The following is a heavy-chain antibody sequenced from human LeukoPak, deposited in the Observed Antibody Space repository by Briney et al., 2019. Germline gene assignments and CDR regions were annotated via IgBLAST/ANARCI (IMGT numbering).Heavy chain of an antibody. CDR1: GFTFSSNW. Sequence: GGSLRLSCAASGFTFSSNWMNWVRQAPGKGLEWVAVISYDGSNKYYADSVKGRFTISRDNSKNTLYLQMNSLRAEDTAVYYCAKDSSGWYGNFDYWGQGTLVTVSS. D-gene: IGHD6-19*01. J-gene: IGHJ4*02. CDR3: AKDSSGWYGNFDY. V-gene: IGHV3-30*18. CDR2: ISYDGSNK.